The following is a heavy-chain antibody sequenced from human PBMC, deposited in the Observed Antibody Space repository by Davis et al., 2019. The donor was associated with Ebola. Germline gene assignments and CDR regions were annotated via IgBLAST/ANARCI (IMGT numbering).Heavy chain of an antibody. V-gene: IGHV3-11*04. CDR3: ARDTGYCSGGSCYSHGLDY. CDR1: GFTFSDYY. CDR2: ISSSGSTI. J-gene: IGHJ4*02. D-gene: IGHD2-15*01. Sequence: GGSLRLSCAASGFTFSDYYMSWIRQAPGKGLEWVSYISSSGSTIYYADSVKGRFTISRDNAKNSLYLQMNSLRAEDTAVYYCARDTGYCSGGSCYSHGLDYWGQGTLVTVSS.